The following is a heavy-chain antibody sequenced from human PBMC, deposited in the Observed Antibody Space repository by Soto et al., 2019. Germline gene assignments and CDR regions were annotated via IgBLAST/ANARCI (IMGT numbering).Heavy chain of an antibody. CDR2: IDPSDSYT. D-gene: IGHD5-12*01. V-gene: IGHV5-10-1*01. CDR3: ARLAMATRRGYYGMDV. CDR1: GYSFTTYW. Sequence: GESLKISCKGSGYSFTTYWITWVRQMPGKGLEWMGRIDPSDSYTNYSPSFQGHVTISADKSISTAYLQWSSLKASDTAMYYCARLAMATRRGYYGMDVWGQGTTVTV. J-gene: IGHJ6*02.